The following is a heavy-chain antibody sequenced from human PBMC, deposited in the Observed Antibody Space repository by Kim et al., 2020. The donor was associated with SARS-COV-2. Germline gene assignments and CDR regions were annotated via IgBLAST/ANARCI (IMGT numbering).Heavy chain of an antibody. J-gene: IGHJ6*02. D-gene: IGHD1-26*01. V-gene: IGHV3-21*01. Sequence: GKGRCTISRDNTKHSLYLQMNSLRAEDTAVYYCASPSGSSIYYYGMDVWGQGTTVTVSS. CDR3: ASPSGSSIYYYGMDV.